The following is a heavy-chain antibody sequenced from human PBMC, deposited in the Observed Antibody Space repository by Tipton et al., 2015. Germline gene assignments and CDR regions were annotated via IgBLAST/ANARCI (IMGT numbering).Heavy chain of an antibody. CDR1: GFTFSSYS. CDR3: TRELLPGAMDY. J-gene: IGHJ4*02. D-gene: IGHD2-15*01. V-gene: IGHV3-48*04. Sequence: SLRLSCAASGFTFSSYSMNWVRQAPGKGLEWVSYINSGGRTKYYADSVKGRFTISRDNAKNSLYLQLNGLRAEDTALYYCTRELLPGAMDYWGLGTLVTVSS. CDR2: INSGGRTK.